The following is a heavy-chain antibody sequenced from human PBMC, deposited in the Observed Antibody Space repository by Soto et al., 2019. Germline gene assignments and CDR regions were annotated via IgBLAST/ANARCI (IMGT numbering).Heavy chain of an antibody. CDR1: GFTFSSYW. CDR2: IKQDGSEK. J-gene: IGHJ6*02. D-gene: IGHD3-3*01. Sequence: GGSLRLSCAASGFTFSSYWMSWVRQAPGKGLEWVANIKQDGSEKYYVDSVKGRFTISRDNAKNSLYLQMNSLRAEDTAVYYCARDRYSYYDFWSGSLPYYYFGMDFWGQGTMVTVSS. V-gene: IGHV3-7*01. CDR3: ARDRYSYYDFWSGSLPYYYFGMDF.